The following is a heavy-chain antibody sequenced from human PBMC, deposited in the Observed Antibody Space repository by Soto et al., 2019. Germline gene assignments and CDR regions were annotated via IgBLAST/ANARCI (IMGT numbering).Heavy chain of an antibody. CDR1: GYTFTCYY. CDR2: INPNSGGT. D-gene: IGHD4-17*01. V-gene: IGHV1-2*04. CDR3: ARWGRGTVTTFDY. J-gene: IGHJ4*02. Sequence: ASVKVSCKASGYTFTCYYMHWVRQAPGQGLEWMGWINPNSGGTNYAQKFQGWVTMTRDTSISTAYMELSRLRSDDTAVYYCARWGRGTVTTFDYWSQGTLVTVSS.